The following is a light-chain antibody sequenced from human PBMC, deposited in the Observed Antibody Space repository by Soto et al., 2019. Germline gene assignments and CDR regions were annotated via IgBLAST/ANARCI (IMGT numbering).Light chain of an antibody. CDR3: HQYGSSPFT. Sequence: EVVLTQSPATLSLSPGERATLSCRADQSVSANYLAWYQQKPGQAPRLLIYGASRRATGIPHRFSGSGSGTDFTFTISRLKPEDFSVFYCHQYGSSPFTFGPGTKVDIK. CDR1: QSVSANY. J-gene: IGKJ3*01. CDR2: GAS. V-gene: IGKV3-20*01.